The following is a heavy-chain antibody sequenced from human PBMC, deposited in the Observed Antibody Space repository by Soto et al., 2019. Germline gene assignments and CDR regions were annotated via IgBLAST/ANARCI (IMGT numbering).Heavy chain of an antibody. CDR3: ARRAYNYANMDV. J-gene: IGHJ6*02. CDR2: INPSGGST. CDR1: GYTFTTYY. Sequence: QVQLVQSGAEVKKPGASVKVSCETSGYTFTTYYMHWVRRAPGQGLEWMGMINPSGGSTSYAQKLQGRVTMTRDTSTRTIYMELSSLRFDDTAIYYCARRAYNYANMDVWGQGTTVTVSS. D-gene: IGHD5-18*01. V-gene: IGHV1-46*01.